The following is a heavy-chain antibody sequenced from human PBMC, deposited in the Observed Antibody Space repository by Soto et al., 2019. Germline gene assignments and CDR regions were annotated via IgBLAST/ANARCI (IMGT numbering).Heavy chain of an antibody. CDR3: ARGISYGLWFGELGVFDI. CDR1: GGSFSGYY. V-gene: IGHV4-34*01. CDR2: INHSGST. J-gene: IGHJ3*02. Sequence: PSETLSLTCAVYGGSFSGYYWSWIRQPPGKGLEWIGEINHSGSTNYNPSLKSRVTISVDTSKNQFSLKLSSVTAADTAVYYCARGISYGLWFGELGVFDIWGPGTMDTVS. D-gene: IGHD3-10*01.